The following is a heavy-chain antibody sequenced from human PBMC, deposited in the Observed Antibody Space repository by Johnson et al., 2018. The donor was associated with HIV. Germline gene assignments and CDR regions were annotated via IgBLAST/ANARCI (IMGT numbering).Heavy chain of an antibody. CDR3: ARGWDVVWFGEFPGAFDV. CDR2: INWNGGTP. D-gene: IGHD3-10*01. V-gene: IGHV3-20*04. CDR1: GFIFDEYD. Sequence: VQLVESGGGVARPGGSLRLSCEASGFIFDEYDMSWVRQAPGKGLEWVSGINWNGGTPGSADSVKGRFTISRDNAKNSLYLQMNSLRDEDTALYYCARGWDVVWFGEFPGAFDVWGQGTMVTVSS. J-gene: IGHJ3*01.